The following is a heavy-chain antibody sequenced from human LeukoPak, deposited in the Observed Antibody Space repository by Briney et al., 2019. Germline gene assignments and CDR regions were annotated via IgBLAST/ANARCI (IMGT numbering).Heavy chain of an antibody. CDR3: ARHAHIGDGDYSN. J-gene: IGHJ4*02. CDR1: GYSISSGDY. Sequence: PSETLSLTCTVSGYSISSGDYWGWIRQPPGKGLEWIGSISRSGSTYYNPSLKSRVTISVDTSKNQFSLKLSSVTAADTAVYYCARHAHIGDGDYSNWGQGTLVTVSS. CDR2: ISRSGST. V-gene: IGHV4-38-2*02. D-gene: IGHD4-17*01.